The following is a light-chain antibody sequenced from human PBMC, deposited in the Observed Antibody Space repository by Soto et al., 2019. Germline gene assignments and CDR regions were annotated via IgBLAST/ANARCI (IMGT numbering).Light chain of an antibody. J-gene: IGLJ1*01. CDR3: AAWDDSLSGLYV. Sequence: QAVVTQPPSASGTPGQRVTISCSGSSSNIGSNYVYWYQQLPGTAPQLLIYSNNQRPSGVPDRFSGSKSGTSASLAISGLRSEDEADYYCAAWDDSLSGLYVFGTGTKVTVL. V-gene: IGLV1-47*02. CDR1: SSNIGSNY. CDR2: SNN.